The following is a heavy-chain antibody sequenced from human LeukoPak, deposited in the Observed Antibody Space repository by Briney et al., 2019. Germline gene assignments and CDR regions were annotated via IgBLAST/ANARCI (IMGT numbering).Heavy chain of an antibody. CDR2: IYHSGST. J-gene: IGHJ5*02. Sequence: SETLSLTCTVSGYSIGSGYYWGWIRQPPGKGLEWIGSIYHSGSTYYNPSLKSRVTISVDTSKNQFSLKLSSVTAADTAVYYCHIYYYDSSGPNWFDPWGQGTLVTVSS. CDR1: GYSIGSGYY. V-gene: IGHV4-38-2*02. D-gene: IGHD3-22*01. CDR3: HIYYYDSSGPNWFDP.